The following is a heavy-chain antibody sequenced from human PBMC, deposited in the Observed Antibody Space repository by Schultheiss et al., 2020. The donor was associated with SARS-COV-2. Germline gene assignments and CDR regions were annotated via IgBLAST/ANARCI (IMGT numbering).Heavy chain of an antibody. Sequence: GGSLRLSCAASGFTFSDYYMSWIRQAPGKGLEWVSYISSSGSTIYYADSVKGRFTISRDNAKNSLYLQMNSLRAEDTAVYYCARAWHDSSGYYYVSYFQHWGQGTLVTVSS. CDR3: ARAWHDSSGYYYVSYFQH. J-gene: IGHJ1*01. V-gene: IGHV3-11*04. D-gene: IGHD3-22*01. CDR2: ISSSGSTI. CDR1: GFTFSDYY.